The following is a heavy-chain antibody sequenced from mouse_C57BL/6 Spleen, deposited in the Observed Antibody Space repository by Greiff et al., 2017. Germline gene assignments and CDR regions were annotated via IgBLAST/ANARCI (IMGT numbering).Heavy chain of an antibody. V-gene: IGHV1-69*01. Sequence: QVQLQQPGAELVMPGASVKLSCKASGYTFTSYWMHWVKQRPGQGLEWIGEIDPSDSYTNYNQKFKGKSTLTVDKSSSTAYMQLSSLTSEDSAVYYCARSFYAGGYYFDYWGQGTTLTVSS. CDR1: GYTFTSYW. CDR3: ARSFYAGGYYFDY. D-gene: IGHD1-1*02. CDR2: IDPSDSYT. J-gene: IGHJ2*01.